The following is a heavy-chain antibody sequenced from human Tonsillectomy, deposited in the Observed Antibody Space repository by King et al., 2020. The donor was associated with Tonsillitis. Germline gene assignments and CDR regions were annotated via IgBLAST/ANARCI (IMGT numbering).Heavy chain of an antibody. CDR2: IDPSDSYT. V-gene: IGHV5-10-1*03. D-gene: IGHD1-1*01. CDR3: GRLERLGRGPGDY. J-gene: IGHJ4*02. CDR1: GYSFTNYW. Sequence: VQLVESGAEVKKPGESPTISCKGSGYSFTNYWITWVRQMPGKGLEWMGRIDPSDSYTNYSPSFEGHVTISADKSIGTAYLQWSSLKASDTAIYYCGRLERLGRGPGDYWGQGTLVTVSS.